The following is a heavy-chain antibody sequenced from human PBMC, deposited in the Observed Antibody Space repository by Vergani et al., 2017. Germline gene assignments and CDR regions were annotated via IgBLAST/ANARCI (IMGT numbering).Heavy chain of an antibody. CDR2: INHSGST. J-gene: IGHJ4*02. V-gene: IGHV4-34*01. Sequence: QVQLQQWGAGLLKPSETLSLTCAVYGGSFSGYYWSWIRQPPGKGLEWIGEINHSGSTNYNPSLKSRVTISVDTSKNQFSLKLSSVTAADTAVYYCARDRLLWFVEFPKFDYWGQGTLVTVSS. D-gene: IGHD3-10*01. CDR1: GGSFSGYY. CDR3: ARDRLLWFVEFPKFDY.